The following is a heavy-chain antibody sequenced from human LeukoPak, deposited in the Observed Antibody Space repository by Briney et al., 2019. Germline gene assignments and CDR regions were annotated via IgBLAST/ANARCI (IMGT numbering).Heavy chain of an antibody. CDR3: ARTGIAVAGTFYYYYGMDV. D-gene: IGHD6-19*01. CDR2: INSDGSST. V-gene: IGHV3-74*01. Sequence: GGSLRLSCAASGFTFSSYWMPWVRQAPGKGLVWVSRINSDGSSTSYADSVKGRFTISRDNAKNTLYLQMNSLRAEDTAVYYCARTGIAVAGTFYYYYGMDVWGQGTTVTVSS. J-gene: IGHJ6*02. CDR1: GFTFSSYW.